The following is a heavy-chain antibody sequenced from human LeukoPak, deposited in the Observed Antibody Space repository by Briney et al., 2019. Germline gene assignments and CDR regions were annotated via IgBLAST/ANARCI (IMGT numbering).Heavy chain of an antibody. CDR3: AREGDNSSGWYLYYYYYGMDV. J-gene: IGHJ6*02. V-gene: IGHV3-23*01. CDR2: ISGSGGST. CDR1: GFTFSSYA. D-gene: IGHD6-19*01. Sequence: PGGSLRLSCAASGFTFSSYAMSWVRQAPGKGLEWVSAISGSGGSTYYADSVKGRFTISRDNSKNTLYLQMNSLRAEDTAVYYCAREGDNSSGWYLYYYYYGMDVWGQGTTVTVSS.